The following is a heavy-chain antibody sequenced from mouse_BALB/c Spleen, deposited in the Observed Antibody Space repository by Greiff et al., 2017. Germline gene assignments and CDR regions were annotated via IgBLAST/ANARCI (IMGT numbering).Heavy chain of an antibody. CDR1: GFTFNTYA. J-gene: IGHJ3*01. Sequence: EVQVVESGGGLVQPKGSLKLSCAASGFTFNTYAMNWVRQAPGKGLEWVARIRSKSNNYATYYADSVKDRFTISRDDSQSMLYLQMNNLKTEDTAMYYCVRPLYPAWFAYWGQGTLVTVSA. CDR2: IRSKSNNYAT. D-gene: IGHD2-3*01. V-gene: IGHV10-1*02. CDR3: VRPLYPAWFAY.